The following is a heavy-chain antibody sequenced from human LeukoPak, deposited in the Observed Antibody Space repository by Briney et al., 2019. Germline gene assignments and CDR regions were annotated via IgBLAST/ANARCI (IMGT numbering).Heavy chain of an antibody. D-gene: IGHD4-17*01. CDR2: IWYDGSNK. CDR3: AKGRVDGDYRAQGYMDV. J-gene: IGHJ6*03. CDR1: GFTFSSYG. Sequence: PGRSLRLSCAASGFTFSSYGMHWVRQAPGKGLEWVAVIWYDGSNKYYADSVKGRFTISRDNSKNTLYLQMNSLRAEDTAVYYCAKGRVDGDYRAQGYMDVWGEGTTVTVSS. V-gene: IGHV3-33*06.